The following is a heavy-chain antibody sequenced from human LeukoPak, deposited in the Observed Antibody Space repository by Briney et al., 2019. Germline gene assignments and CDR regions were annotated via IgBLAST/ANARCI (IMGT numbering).Heavy chain of an antibody. CDR3: ARDRFMVRGVMVGTFDL. J-gene: IGHJ3*01. V-gene: IGHV3-33*01. CDR1: GFTFSDYA. CDR2: IGYDGSNK. Sequence: GGSLRLSCAASGFTFSDYAMHWVRQAPGKGLEWLAVIGYDGSNKYDADSVKGRFTISRDNSKNMMYLQMDSLRAEDTAVYYCARDRFMVRGVMVGTFDLWGQGTMVTVSS. D-gene: IGHD3-10*01.